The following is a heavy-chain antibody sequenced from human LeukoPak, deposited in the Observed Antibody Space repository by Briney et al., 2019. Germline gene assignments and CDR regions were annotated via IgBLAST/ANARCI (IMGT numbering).Heavy chain of an antibody. V-gene: IGHV4-59*01. CDR3: ARDVITIFGKRDYYYMDV. Sequence: SETLSLTCTVSGGSISSYYWSWIRQHPGKGLEWIGYIYYSGSTNYNPSLKSRVTISVDTSKNQFSLKLSSVTAADTAVYYCARDVITIFGKRDYYYMDVWGKGTTVTVSS. D-gene: IGHD3-3*01. CDR1: GGSISSYY. J-gene: IGHJ6*03. CDR2: IYYSGST.